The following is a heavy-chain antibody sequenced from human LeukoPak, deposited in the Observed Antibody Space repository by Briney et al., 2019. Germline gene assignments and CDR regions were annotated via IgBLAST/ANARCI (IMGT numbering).Heavy chain of an antibody. CDR2: IYYSGST. Sequence: PSETLSLTCTVSGGSISSYYWSWIRQPPGKGLEWIGYIYYSGSTNYNPSLKSRVTISVDTSKNQFSLKLSSVTAADRAVYYCARMTGILTGYYPDAFDIWGQGTMVTVSS. CDR1: GGSISSYY. J-gene: IGHJ3*02. CDR3: ARMTGILTGYYPDAFDI. D-gene: IGHD3-9*01. V-gene: IGHV4-59*01.